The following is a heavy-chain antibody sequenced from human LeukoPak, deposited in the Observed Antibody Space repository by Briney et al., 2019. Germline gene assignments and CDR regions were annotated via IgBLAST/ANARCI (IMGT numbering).Heavy chain of an antibody. CDR3: ARSTADYYGSGRYNWFDP. CDR1: GGSISSSSYY. Sequence: SETLSLTCTVSGGSISSSSYYWGWIRQPPGKRLEWIGSIYYSGSTYYNPSLKSRVTISVDTSKNQFSLKLSSVTAADTAVYYCARSTADYYGSGRYNWFDPWGQGTLVTVSS. D-gene: IGHD3-10*01. V-gene: IGHV4-39*01. CDR2: IYYSGST. J-gene: IGHJ5*02.